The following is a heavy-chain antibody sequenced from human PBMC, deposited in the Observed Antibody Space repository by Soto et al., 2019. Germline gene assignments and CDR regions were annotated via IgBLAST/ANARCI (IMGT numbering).Heavy chain of an antibody. D-gene: IGHD2-15*01. CDR2: TYYKSKWYN. Sequence: SQTLSLTCDISGDSVSSNSAAWNWIRQTPSRGLEWLGRTYYKSKWYNNYALSVQSRITVNPDTSKNQFSLKLSSVTAADTAVYYCARGRYCSGGSCYSGRYYYYMDVWGKGTTVTVSS. J-gene: IGHJ6*03. CDR3: ARGRYCSGGSCYSGRYYYYMDV. V-gene: IGHV6-1*01. CDR1: GDSVSSNSAA.